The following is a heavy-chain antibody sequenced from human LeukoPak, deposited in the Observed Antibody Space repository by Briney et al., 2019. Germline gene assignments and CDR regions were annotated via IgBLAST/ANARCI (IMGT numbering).Heavy chain of an antibody. CDR2: MNPNSGGT. V-gene: IGHV1-2*02. CDR3: ARDTSITGTTGGY. J-gene: IGHJ4*02. CDR1: GYTFTGYY. D-gene: IGHD1-20*01. Sequence: ASVKVSCKASGYTFTGYYMHWVRQAPGQGLEWMGWMNPNSGGTNYAQKFQGRVTMTRDTSISTAYMELSRLRSDDTAVYYCARDTSITGTTGGYWGQGTLVTVSS.